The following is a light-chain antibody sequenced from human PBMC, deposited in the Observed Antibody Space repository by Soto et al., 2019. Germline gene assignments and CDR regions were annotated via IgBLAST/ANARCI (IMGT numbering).Light chain of an antibody. CDR2: GAS. Sequence: EIVLTQSPDTLYLSPGEGATLSCRASQRVNSSYLAWYQQKPGQAPRLLISGASDRATGVPARVSGSGYGTDCPLTISRLEPEDLSVYYCPQYVNAPVTLGQGTKLQIK. CDR1: QRVNSSY. V-gene: IGKV3-20*01. J-gene: IGKJ2*01. CDR3: PQYVNAPVT.